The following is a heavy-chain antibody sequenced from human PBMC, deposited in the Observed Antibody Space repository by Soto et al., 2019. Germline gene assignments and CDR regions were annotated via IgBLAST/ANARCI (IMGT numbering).Heavy chain of an antibody. V-gene: IGHV3-23*01. CDR3: AKGLDGYGKKKLSAFFFDGMDV. CDR1: GFTFSSYA. Sequence: PGGSLRLSCAASGFTFSSYAMSWVRQAPGKGLEWVSAISGSGGSTYYADSVKGRFTISRDNSKNTLYLQMNSLRAEDTAVYYCAKGLDGYGKKKLSAFFFDGMDVWGQGTTVTVSS. D-gene: IGHD3-3*02. J-gene: IGHJ6*02. CDR2: ISGSGGST.